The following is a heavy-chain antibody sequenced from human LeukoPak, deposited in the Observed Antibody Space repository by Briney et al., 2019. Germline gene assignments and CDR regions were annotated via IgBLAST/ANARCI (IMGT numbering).Heavy chain of an antibody. CDR3: ARTYGGYDDAFDI. J-gene: IGHJ3*02. CDR2: INSDGSST. V-gene: IGHV3-74*01. CDR1: GLSFSSYD. D-gene: IGHD4-17*01. Sequence: GGSLRLSCAASGLSFSSYDMHWVRQAPGKGLVWVSRINSDGSSTSYADSVKGRFTISRDNAKNTLYLQMDSLRAEDTAVYYCARTYGGYDDAFDIWGQGTMATVSS.